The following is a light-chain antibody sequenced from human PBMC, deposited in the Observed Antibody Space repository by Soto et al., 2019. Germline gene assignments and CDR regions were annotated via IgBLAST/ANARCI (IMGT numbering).Light chain of an antibody. CDR2: GAS. J-gene: IGKJ1*01. V-gene: IGKV3-15*01. CDR1: QSVSNF. CDR3: QQYSNWPSWT. Sequence: EKVMTQSPATLSMSPGERATLSCRASQSVSNFLAWYQQKPGQTPRRLIYGASTRATGIPARFSGSGSGTEFTLTISSRQSEDFAVYYCQQYSNWPSWTFGQVTKVEVK.